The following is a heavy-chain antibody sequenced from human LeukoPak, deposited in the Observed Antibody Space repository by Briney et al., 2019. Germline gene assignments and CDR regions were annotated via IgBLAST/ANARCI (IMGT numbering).Heavy chain of an antibody. V-gene: IGHV4-59*01. J-gene: IGHJ4*02. CDR3: TQQHGEVLEY. Sequence: SETLSLTCTVSGDSIRSLHWSWIRQPPGKGLEWIGYIHDRRATKYNPSLKSRVTISADTSKNQFSLRLSSVTAADTAIYYCTQQHGEVLEYWGQGALVSVSS. CDR2: IHDRRAT. D-gene: IGHD3-10*01. CDR1: GDSIRSLH.